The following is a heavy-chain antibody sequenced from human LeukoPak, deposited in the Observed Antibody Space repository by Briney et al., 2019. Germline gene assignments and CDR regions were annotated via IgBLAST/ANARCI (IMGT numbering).Heavy chain of an antibody. CDR3: ARGWRAVADY. CDR1: GGSFSGYY. Sequence: TSETLSLTCAVYGGSFSGYYWSWIRKPPGKGLEWIGEINHSGSTNYNPSLKSRVTISVDASKNQFSLKLSSVTAADTAVYYCARGWRAVADYWGQGTLVTVSS. CDR2: INHSGST. J-gene: IGHJ4*02. V-gene: IGHV4-34*01. D-gene: IGHD6-19*01.